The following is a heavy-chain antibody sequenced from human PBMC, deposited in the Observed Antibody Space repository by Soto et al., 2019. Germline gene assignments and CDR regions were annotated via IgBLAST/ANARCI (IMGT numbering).Heavy chain of an antibody. Sequence: QVQLVQSGAEVKKPGASVKVSCKASGYTFTSYYMHWVRQAPGQGLEWMGIINPSGGSTRYAQNFQGRVTMTRDTSTSTVYMELSSLRSEDTAVYYCARDSEDCSSTSCREYFQHWGQGTLVTVSS. D-gene: IGHD2-2*01. J-gene: IGHJ1*01. V-gene: IGHV1-46*01. CDR2: INPSGGST. CDR1: GYTFTSYY. CDR3: ARDSEDCSSTSCREYFQH.